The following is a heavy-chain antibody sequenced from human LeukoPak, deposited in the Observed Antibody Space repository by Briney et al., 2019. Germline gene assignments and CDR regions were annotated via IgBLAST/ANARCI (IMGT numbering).Heavy chain of an antibody. V-gene: IGHV1-8*03. Sequence: ASVKVSCKASGYTFTSYGISWVRQATGQGLEWMGWMNPNSGNTGYAQKFQGRVTITRNTSISTAYMELSSLRSEDTAVYYCARNYDFWSGYRSNWFDPWGQGTLVTVSS. CDR2: MNPNSGNT. CDR1: GYTFTSYG. D-gene: IGHD3-3*01. CDR3: ARNYDFWSGYRSNWFDP. J-gene: IGHJ5*02.